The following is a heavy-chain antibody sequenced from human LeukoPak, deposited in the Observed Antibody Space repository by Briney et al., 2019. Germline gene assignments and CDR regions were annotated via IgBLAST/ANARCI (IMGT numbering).Heavy chain of an antibody. CDR3: ARVVVVAATEDPYYFDY. Sequence: ASVKVSCKASGGTFSSYSISWVRQAPGQGLEWMGWISPYNDNTNYAQKLQGRVTMTADTSTSTAYMELKSLRSDDTAVYYCARVVVVAATEDPYYFDYWGQGTLVTVSS. V-gene: IGHV1-18*01. CDR2: ISPYNDNT. CDR1: GGTFSSYS. D-gene: IGHD2-15*01. J-gene: IGHJ4*02.